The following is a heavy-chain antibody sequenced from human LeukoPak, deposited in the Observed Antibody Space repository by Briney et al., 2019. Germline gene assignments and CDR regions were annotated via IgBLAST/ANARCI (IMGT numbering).Heavy chain of an antibody. CDR2: IYYSGST. V-gene: IGHV4-61*01. Sequence: SETLSLTCTVSGGSVSSGSYYWSWIRQPPGKGLEWIVYIYYSGSTNYNPSLKSRVTISVDTSKNQFSLKLSSVTAADTAVYYCARVVDTAMVNDYGMDVWGQGTTVTVSS. D-gene: IGHD5-18*01. CDR3: ARVVDTAMVNDYGMDV. J-gene: IGHJ6*02. CDR1: GGSVSSGSYY.